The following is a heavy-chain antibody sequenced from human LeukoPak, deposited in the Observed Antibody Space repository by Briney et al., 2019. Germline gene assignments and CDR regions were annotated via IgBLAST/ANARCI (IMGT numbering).Heavy chain of an antibody. CDR1: GYTFTSYD. CDR2: INPSGGST. V-gene: IGHV1-46*01. CDR3: ARDRYGSGSYNLFDY. Sequence: ASVKVSCKASGYTFTSYDINWVRQATGQGLEWMGIINPSGGSTSYAQKFQGRVTMTRDTSTSTVYMELSSLRSEDTAVYYCARDRYGSGSYNLFDYWGQGTLVTVSS. J-gene: IGHJ4*02. D-gene: IGHD3-10*01.